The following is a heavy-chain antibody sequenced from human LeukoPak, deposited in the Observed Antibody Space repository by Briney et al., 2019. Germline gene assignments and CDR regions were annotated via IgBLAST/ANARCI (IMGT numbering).Heavy chain of an antibody. V-gene: IGHV3-74*01. J-gene: IGHJ4*02. CDR1: GFTFSSYS. Sequence: GGSLRLSCAASGFTFSSYSMNWVRQAPGKGPTWVSRICPDGTGISYADSVKARFTTSRDNAKNTVYLQMNGLREEDTAVYYCVRDFRSADYWGQGTLVTVSS. CDR3: VRDFRSADY. CDR2: ICPDGTGI.